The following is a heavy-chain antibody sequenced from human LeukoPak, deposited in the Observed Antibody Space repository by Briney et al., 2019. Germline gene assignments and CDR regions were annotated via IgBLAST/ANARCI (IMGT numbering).Heavy chain of an antibody. CDR1: GFTFSIYG. V-gene: IGHV3-21*01. J-gene: IGHJ6*02. Sequence: GGSLRLSCAASGFTFSIYGMNWVRKAPGKGLELVSSLSSSSSSIYYAGAVKGRFTISRDNARNSLYLQMNSLRAEDTAVYYCARDRGIVATRVRRDYYYYGMDVWGQGTTVTVSS. CDR3: ARDRGIVATRVRRDYYYYGMDV. D-gene: IGHD5-12*01. CDR2: LSSSSSSI.